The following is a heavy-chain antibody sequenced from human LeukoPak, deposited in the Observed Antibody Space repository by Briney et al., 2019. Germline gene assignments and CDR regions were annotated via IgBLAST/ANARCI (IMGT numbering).Heavy chain of an antibody. CDR1: GGTFSSYA. CDR3: VSSIAGEYFDY. V-gene: IGHV1-69*13. CDR2: IIPIFGTA. Sequence: ASVKVSRKASGGTFSSYAISWVRQAPGQGLEWMGGIIPIFGTANYAQKFQGRVTITADESTSTAYMELSSLRSEDTAVYYCVSSIAGEYFDYWGQGTLVTVSS. D-gene: IGHD6-6*01. J-gene: IGHJ4*02.